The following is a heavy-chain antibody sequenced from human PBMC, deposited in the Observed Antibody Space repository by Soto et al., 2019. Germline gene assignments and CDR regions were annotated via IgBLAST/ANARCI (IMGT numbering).Heavy chain of an antibody. CDR3: AKAGGGSYYLHLDY. D-gene: IGHD2-15*01. CDR2: ISGSGDST. CDR1: GFTFSSYA. V-gene: IGHV3-23*01. J-gene: IGHJ4*02. Sequence: GGSLRLSCAASGFTFSSYAMSWVRRAPGKGLEWVSAISGSGDSTFYADSVKGRFTISRDNSKNTLYLQMNTLRAEDTAVYYCAKAGGGSYYLHLDYWGQGTLVTVSS.